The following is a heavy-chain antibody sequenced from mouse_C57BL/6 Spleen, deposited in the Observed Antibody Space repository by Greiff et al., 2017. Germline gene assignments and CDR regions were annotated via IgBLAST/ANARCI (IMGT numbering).Heavy chain of an antibody. J-gene: IGHJ3*01. V-gene: IGHV1-36*01. Sequence: VQLQQSGPVLVKPGPSVKISCKASGFTFTDYYMHWVKQSHGKSLEWIGLVYPYNGGTSYNQKFKGKATLTVDTSSSTAYMELNSLTSEDSAVYYCASPYYYGSSPFAYWGQGTLVTVSA. D-gene: IGHD1-1*01. CDR1: GFTFTDYY. CDR3: ASPYYYGSSPFAY. CDR2: VYPYNGGT.